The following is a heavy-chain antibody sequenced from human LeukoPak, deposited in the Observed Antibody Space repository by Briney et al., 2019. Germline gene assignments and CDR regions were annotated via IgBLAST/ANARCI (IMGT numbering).Heavy chain of an antibody. D-gene: IGHD3-10*01. J-gene: IGHJ4*02. Sequence: GGSLRLSCAASGFSFTTYWMSWVRQAPGKGLEWVANIRQDGTEKYYVDSVKGRFTISRDNAKNSLYLQMNSLRVEDTAVYYCAKLAKYFYGSETYYFFEHWGQGTPVTASS. CDR3: AKLAKYFYGSETYYFFEH. CDR2: IRQDGTEK. V-gene: IGHV3-7*01. CDR1: GFSFTTYW.